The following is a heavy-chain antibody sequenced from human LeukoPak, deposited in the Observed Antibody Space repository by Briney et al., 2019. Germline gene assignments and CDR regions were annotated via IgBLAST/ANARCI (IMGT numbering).Heavy chain of an antibody. V-gene: IGHV3-48*04. CDR3: ARDPIYGDYLSY. CDR1: GFTFSSYS. CDR2: ISSSGSTI. J-gene: IGHJ4*02. D-gene: IGHD4-17*01. Sequence: GGSLRLSCAASGFTFSSYSMSWIRQAPGKGLEWVSYISSSGSTIYYADSVKGRFTISRDNAKNSLYLQMNSLRAEDTAVYYCARDPIYGDYLSYWGQGTLVTVSS.